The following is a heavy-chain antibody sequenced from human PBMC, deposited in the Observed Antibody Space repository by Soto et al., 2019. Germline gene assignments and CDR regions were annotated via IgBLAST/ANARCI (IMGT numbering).Heavy chain of an antibody. CDR2: IYPGDSDT. Sequence: GESLKISCKGSGYSFTNYWIGWVRQMPGKGLEWMGIIYPGDSDTRYSLSFQGQVTISADKSISTAYLQWSSLKASDTAMYHCARLTNIFDFDYWGHGTLVTVSS. D-gene: IGHD2-21*01. V-gene: IGHV5-51*01. J-gene: IGHJ4*01. CDR3: ARLTNIFDFDY. CDR1: GYSFTNYW.